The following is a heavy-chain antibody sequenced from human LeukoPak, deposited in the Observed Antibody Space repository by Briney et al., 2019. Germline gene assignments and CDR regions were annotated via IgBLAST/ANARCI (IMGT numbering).Heavy chain of an antibody. CDR2: INPNSGGT. V-gene: IGHV1-2*02. J-gene: IGHJ4*02. CDR1: GYTFTGYY. D-gene: IGHD3-10*01. Sequence: ASVKVSCKASGYTFTGYYMHWVRQAPGQGLEWMGWINPNSGGTNYAQKFQGRVTMTRDTSISTAYMVLSRLRSDDTAVYYCAREGSYYNAPDYWGQGTLVTVSS. CDR3: AREGSYYNAPDY.